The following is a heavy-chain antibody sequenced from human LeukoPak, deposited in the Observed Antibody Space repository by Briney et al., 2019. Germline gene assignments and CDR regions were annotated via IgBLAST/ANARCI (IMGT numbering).Heavy chain of an antibody. CDR3: ARGVVVPAASNWFDP. J-gene: IGHJ5*02. Sequence: GRSLRLSCAASGFTFSSYGMHWVRQAPGKGLEWVAVISYDGSNKYYADSVKGRFTISRDNAKNSLYLQMNSLRAEDTAVYYCARGVVVPAASNWFDPWGQGTLVTVSS. CDR1: GFTFSSYG. CDR2: ISYDGSNK. D-gene: IGHD2-2*01. V-gene: IGHV3-30*03.